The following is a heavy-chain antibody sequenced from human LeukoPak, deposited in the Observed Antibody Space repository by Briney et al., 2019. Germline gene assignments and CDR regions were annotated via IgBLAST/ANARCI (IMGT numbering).Heavy chain of an antibody. D-gene: IGHD2-15*01. CDR1: GYTFTSYG. Sequence: ASVKVSCKASGYTFTSYGISWVRQAPGQGLEWMGWISAYNGNTNYAQKLQGRVTMTTDTSTSTAYMELGSLRSDDTAVYYCARDVGYCSGGSCYFEAFDIWGQGTMVTVSS. CDR3: ARDVGYCSGGSCYFEAFDI. V-gene: IGHV1-18*01. CDR2: ISAYNGNT. J-gene: IGHJ3*02.